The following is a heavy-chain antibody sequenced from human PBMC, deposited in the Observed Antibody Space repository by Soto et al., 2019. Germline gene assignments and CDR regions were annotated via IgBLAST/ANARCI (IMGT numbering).Heavy chain of an antibody. J-gene: IGHJ4*02. Sequence: GGSLRLSCAASGFTFSSYGMHWVRQAPGKGLEWMTVIWFDGSNRYYADSVKGRFTISRDNSKNTLHLQMNSLRAEDTAVYYSARGSTYYFDYWGQGTLVTVSS. CDR2: IWFDGSNR. CDR1: GFTFSSYG. CDR3: ARGSTYYFDY. V-gene: IGHV3-33*01.